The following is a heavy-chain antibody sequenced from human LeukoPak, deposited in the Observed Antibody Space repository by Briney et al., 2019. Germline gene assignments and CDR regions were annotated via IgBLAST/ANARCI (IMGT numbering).Heavy chain of an antibody. V-gene: IGHV3-11*01. CDR3: ARGGALGMDV. CDR1: GFTFSDYY. J-gene: IGHJ6*02. D-gene: IGHD1-26*01. Sequence: PGGSLRLSCAASGFTFSDYYMTWIRQAPGKGLEWVSYISGVASDIYYGDSVKGRFTISRDNAKNSVYLQMNSLRAEDTAVYYCARGGALGMDVWGQGTTVTVSS. CDR2: ISGVASDI.